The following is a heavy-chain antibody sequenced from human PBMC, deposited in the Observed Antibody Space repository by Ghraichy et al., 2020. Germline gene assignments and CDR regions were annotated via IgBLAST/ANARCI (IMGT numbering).Heavy chain of an antibody. Sequence: SVKVSCKASGGTFSSYAISWVRQAPGQGLEWMGGIIPIFGTANYAQKFQGRVTITADESTSTAYMELSSLRSEDTAVYYCASSRGDEITIFGVVRADGMDVWGQGTTVTVSS. CDR1: GGTFSSYA. D-gene: IGHD3-3*01. J-gene: IGHJ6*02. V-gene: IGHV1-69*13. CDR3: ASSRGDEITIFGVVRADGMDV. CDR2: IIPIFGTA.